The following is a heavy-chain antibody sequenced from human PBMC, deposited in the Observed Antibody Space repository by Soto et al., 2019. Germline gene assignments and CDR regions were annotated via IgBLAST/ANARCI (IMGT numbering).Heavy chain of an antibody. CDR1: GGSISHSNW. Sequence: SEPLARTYAVSGGSISHSNWWSWVRQPPGKGLEWIGEIYHSGSTNYNPSLKSRVTISVDTSMNEFSLRLSSVTAADTAVYYCARLNGYCVSTSCHGYYGMDVWGQGTTVTVS. D-gene: IGHD2-2*03. V-gene: IGHV4-4*02. CDR3: ARLNGYCVSTSCHGYYGMDV. CDR2: IYHSGST. J-gene: IGHJ6*02.